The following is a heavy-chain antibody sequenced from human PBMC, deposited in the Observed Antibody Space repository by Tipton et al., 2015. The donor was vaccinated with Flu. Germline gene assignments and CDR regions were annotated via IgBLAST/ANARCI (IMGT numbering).Heavy chain of an antibody. CDR3: ARDRGSSWYGGALDI. J-gene: IGHJ3*02. CDR2: IYIDGST. V-gene: IGHV3-53*01. CDR1: GFTVSSNY. Sequence: SLRLSCAASGFTVSSNYMTWVRQAPGKGLEWVSVIYIDGSTYYTDSVKGRFSISRDNSKNTVYLQMNSLRAEGTDVYYCARDRGSSWYGGALDIWDRGKMVSVSS. D-gene: IGHD6-13*01.